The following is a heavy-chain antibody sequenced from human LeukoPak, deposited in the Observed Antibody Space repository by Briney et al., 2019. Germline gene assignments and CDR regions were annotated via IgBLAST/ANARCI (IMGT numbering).Heavy chain of an antibody. CDR1: GWSFSGYY. J-gene: IGHJ3*02. D-gene: IGHD4-17*01. CDR2: INHSGST. V-gene: IGHV4-34*01. CDR3: ARRNYGDSDDSFDI. Sequence: SETLSLTCAVYGWSFSGYYWSWIRQPPGKGLEWIGEINHSGSTTKNPSLGSRVTVSVDTSKNQFSLKMSSITAADTARYFCARRNYGDSDDSFDIWSQGTMVTVSS.